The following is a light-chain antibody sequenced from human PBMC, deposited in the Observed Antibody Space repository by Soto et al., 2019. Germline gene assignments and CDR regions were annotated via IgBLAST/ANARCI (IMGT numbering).Light chain of an antibody. V-gene: IGLV3-21*04. CDR3: QVWDSSSYHVI. J-gene: IGLJ2*01. CDR1: SIGRKS. CDR2: FDG. Sequence: SYELTQPPSVSVAPGKTARVTCGGNSIGRKSVQWHQQRPGQAPVLVIYFDGDRPSGIPERFSGSNSGNTATLTISRVGAGDEADYYCQVWDSSSYHVIFGGGTKLTVL.